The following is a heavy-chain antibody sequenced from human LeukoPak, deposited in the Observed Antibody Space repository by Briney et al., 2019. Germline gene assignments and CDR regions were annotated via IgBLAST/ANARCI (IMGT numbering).Heavy chain of an antibody. V-gene: IGHV3-7*01. CDR2: IKHDESEK. Sequence: GGSLRLSCAASGFSFNSDWMDWVRQAPGKGLEWVANIKHDESEKNYLDSVKGRFTISRDNAQNSLYLQMNGLRVEDTAVYFCTRRLDDWGQGTLVTVSS. D-gene: IGHD3-16*01. J-gene: IGHJ4*02. CDR3: TRRLDD. CDR1: GFSFNSDW.